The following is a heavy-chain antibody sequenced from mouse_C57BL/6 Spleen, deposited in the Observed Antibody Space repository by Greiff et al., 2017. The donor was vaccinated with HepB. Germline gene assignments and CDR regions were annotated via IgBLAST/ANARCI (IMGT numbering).Heavy chain of an antibody. CDR3: ARKTLYYGSSYWAMDY. J-gene: IGHJ4*01. CDR2: IYPGSGST. V-gene: IGHV1-55*01. CDR1: GYTFTSYW. D-gene: IGHD1-1*01. Sequence: VQLQQPGAELVKPGASVKMSCKASGYTFTSYWITWVKQRPGQGLEWIGDIYPGSGSTNYNEKFKSKATLTVDTSSSTAYMQLSSLTSEDSAVYYCARKTLYYGSSYWAMDYWGQGTSVTVSS.